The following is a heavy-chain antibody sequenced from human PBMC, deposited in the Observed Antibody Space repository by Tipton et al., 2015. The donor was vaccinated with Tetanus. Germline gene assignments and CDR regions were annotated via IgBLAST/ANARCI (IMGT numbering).Heavy chain of an antibody. D-gene: IGHD1-1*01. CDR3: ATGSTLDF. CDR2: ISSTSSYK. Sequence: SLRLSCAASGFTFSSHWMNWVRQAPGKGLEWVASISSTSSYKYYEDSMKGRFTISRDNAKNSLFLEVTSLRAEDTGTYYCATGSTLDFWGQGTLVTVSS. J-gene: IGHJ4*02. V-gene: IGHV3-21*06. CDR1: GFTFSSHW.